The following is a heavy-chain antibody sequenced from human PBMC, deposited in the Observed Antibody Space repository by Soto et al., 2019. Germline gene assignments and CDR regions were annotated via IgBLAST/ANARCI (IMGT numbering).Heavy chain of an antibody. Sequence: EVQLVESGGGLVQPGGSLRLSCVGSGFPFSGHSMNWVRQAPGKGLEWVSYISSSSTTIYYTDSVKGRFTVSRDNAKNSLFLQMNSLRAEDTAVYYCGRAAVDWGQGTLVIVSS. D-gene: IGHD2-15*01. V-gene: IGHV3-48*01. CDR1: GFPFSGHS. CDR3: GRAAVD. J-gene: IGHJ4*02. CDR2: ISSSSTTI.